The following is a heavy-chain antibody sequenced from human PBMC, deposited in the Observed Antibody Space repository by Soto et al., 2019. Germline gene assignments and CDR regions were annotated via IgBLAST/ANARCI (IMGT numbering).Heavy chain of an antibody. D-gene: IGHD3-22*01. V-gene: IGHV1-69*13. CDR2: IIPIFGTA. J-gene: IGHJ3*02. CDR1: GCTFSSYA. CDR3: AREGDYYDSSGYYLDAFDI. Sequence: ASVKVSCKASGCTFSSYAISWVRQAPGQVLEWMGGIIPIFGTANYAQKFQGRVTITADESTSTAYMELSSLRSEDTAVYYCAREGDYYDSSGYYLDAFDIWGQGTMVTVSS.